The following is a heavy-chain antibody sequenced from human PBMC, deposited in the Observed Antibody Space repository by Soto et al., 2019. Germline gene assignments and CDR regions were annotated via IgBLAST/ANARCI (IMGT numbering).Heavy chain of an antibody. Sequence: PSETLSLTCTVSGGSISSSSYYWGWIRQPPGKGLEWIGSIYYSGSTYYNPSLKSQVTISVDTSKNQLSLKLRSVTAADTAGDYCARHSSRGYRSLRVAFNIWGQGTMVTVSS. V-gene: IGHV4-39*01. D-gene: IGHD3-10*01. J-gene: IGHJ3*02. CDR2: IYYSGST. CDR3: ARHSSRGYRSLRVAFNI. CDR1: GGSISSSSYY.